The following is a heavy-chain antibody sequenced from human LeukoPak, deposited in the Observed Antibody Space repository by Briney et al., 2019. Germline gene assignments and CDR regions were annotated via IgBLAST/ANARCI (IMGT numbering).Heavy chain of an antibody. J-gene: IGHJ5*02. CDR3: ARRFGSCSHTDWFDP. Sequence: SETLSLTCTVSGGSISSGDYHWSWFRQPPGKGLEWIGYIYYNGKTYYNSSLKSRLTISLDTSKNQFSLKLTSVTAADTAVYYCARRFGSCSHTDWFDPWGQGSLVTVSS. V-gene: IGHV4-30-4*01. CDR1: GGSISSGDYH. CDR2: IYYNGKT. D-gene: IGHD3-16*01.